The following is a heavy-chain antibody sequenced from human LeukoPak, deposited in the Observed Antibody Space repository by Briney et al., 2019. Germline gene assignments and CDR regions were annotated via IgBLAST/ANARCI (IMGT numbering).Heavy chain of an antibody. CDR3: ARGIGSQLRSGWFDP. V-gene: IGHV3-30*03. Sequence: GGSLRLSCAASGFTFSSYGMHWVRQAPGKGLEWLAVISFAGSHKFYADSVKGRFTISRDNSKNTLYLQMNSLRAEDTAVYYCARGIGSQLRSGWFDPWGQGTLVTVSS. CDR2: ISFAGSHK. J-gene: IGHJ5*02. D-gene: IGHD3-3*01. CDR1: GFTFSSYG.